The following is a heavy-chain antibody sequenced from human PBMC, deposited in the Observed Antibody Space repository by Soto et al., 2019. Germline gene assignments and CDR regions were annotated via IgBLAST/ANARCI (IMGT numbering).Heavy chain of an antibody. CDR1: GYTFTSYA. Sequence: ASVKVSCKASGYTFTSYAMHWVRQAPGQRLEWMGWINAGNGNTKYSQKLQGRVTITRDTSASTAYMELSSLRSEDTAVYYCAGHDYGVSVFDPWGQGTLVTVSS. V-gene: IGHV1-3*01. D-gene: IGHD4-17*01. CDR3: AGHDYGVSVFDP. J-gene: IGHJ5*02. CDR2: INAGNGNT.